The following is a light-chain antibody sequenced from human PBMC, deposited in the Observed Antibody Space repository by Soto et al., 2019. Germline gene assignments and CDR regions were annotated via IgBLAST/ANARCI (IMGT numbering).Light chain of an antibody. J-gene: IGKJ1*01. V-gene: IGKV3-20*01. CDR1: QSVSSYY. CDR2: AAS. CDR3: QQCGSSPWT. Sequence: IVLTQSPGTLSLSPGERATLSCRASQSVSSYYLAWYQQKPGQAPRLLIYAASSRDTGIPDRFSGGGSGTDFTLTISRLEPEDFAVYYCQQCGSSPWTFGQGTQVEIK.